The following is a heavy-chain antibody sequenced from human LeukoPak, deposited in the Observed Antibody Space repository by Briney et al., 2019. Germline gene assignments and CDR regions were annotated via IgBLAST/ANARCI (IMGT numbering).Heavy chain of an antibody. D-gene: IGHD6-19*01. CDR2: ISAYNGNT. V-gene: IGHV1-18*01. CDR3: ARSGIAVARGELFDY. J-gene: IGHJ4*02. Sequence: ASVKVSCKASGYTFTSYGISWVRQAPGQGLEWMGWISAYNGNTNYAQKLQGRVTMTTDTSTSTAYMELRSLRSDDTAVYYCARSGIAVARGELFDYWGQGTLVTVPS. CDR1: GYTFTSYG.